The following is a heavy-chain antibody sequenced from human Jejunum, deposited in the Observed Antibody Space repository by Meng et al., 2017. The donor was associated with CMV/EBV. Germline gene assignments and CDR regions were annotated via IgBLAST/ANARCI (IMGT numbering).Heavy chain of an antibody. Sequence: GFTFSSYAMNWVRQAPGKGLEWVPFIGSSGRTIYFADSVKDRFTISRDNAKNSLYQQMNNLTVEDTAMYYCTRGGWRYSFGSFDYWGQGALVTVSS. J-gene: IGHJ4*02. D-gene: IGHD5-18*01. CDR3: TRGGWRYSFGSFDY. CDR2: IGSSGRTI. CDR1: GFTFSSYA. V-gene: IGHV3-21*01.